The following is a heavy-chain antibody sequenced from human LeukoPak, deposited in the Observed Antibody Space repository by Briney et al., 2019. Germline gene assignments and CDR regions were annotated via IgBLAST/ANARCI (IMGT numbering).Heavy chain of an antibody. CDR2: ISAYNGNT. J-gene: IGHJ4*02. CDR3: ARNVGGTRGAPFDY. CDR1: GYTFTSNG. V-gene: IGHV1-18*04. Sequence: GASVKVSCKASGYTFTSNGISWVRQAPGQGLEWMGWISAYNGNTNYAQKLQGRVTMTTDTSASTAYMELRSLRSDDTAVYYCARNVGGTRGAPFDYWGQGTLVTVSS. D-gene: IGHD1-26*01.